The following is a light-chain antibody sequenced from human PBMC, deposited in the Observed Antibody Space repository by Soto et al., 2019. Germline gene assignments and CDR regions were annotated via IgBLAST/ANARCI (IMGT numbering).Light chain of an antibody. V-gene: IGKV1-39*01. J-gene: IGKJ5*01. CDR2: AAS. CDR1: QSISMY. Sequence: DIQMTQAPSSLSASVGDRDTITCRASQSISMYLNWYQQKPGKAPKLLIYAASSLQSGVPSRFSGSGSGTDFTLTISSLQPEDFATYYCQQSYSTITFGQGTRLEVK. CDR3: QQSYSTIT.